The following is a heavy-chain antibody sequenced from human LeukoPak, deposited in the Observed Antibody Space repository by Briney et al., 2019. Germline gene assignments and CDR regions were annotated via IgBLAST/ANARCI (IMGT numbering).Heavy chain of an antibody. Sequence: ASVKVSCKASGYTFTSYYMHWARQAPGQGLEWMGIMNPSGGGSTSYAQKFQGRVTMTRDTSTSTVYMELSSLRSDDTAVYYCARDRSPGVPAATSFDYWGQGTLVTVSS. CDR3: ARDRSPGVPAATSFDY. CDR2: MNPSGGGST. CDR1: GYTFTSYY. J-gene: IGHJ4*02. V-gene: IGHV1-46*01. D-gene: IGHD2-2*01.